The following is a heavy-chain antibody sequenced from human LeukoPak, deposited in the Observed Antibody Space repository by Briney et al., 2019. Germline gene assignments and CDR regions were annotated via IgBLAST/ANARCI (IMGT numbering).Heavy chain of an antibody. Sequence: SETLSLTCTVSGGSLSSVDDYWSGLRQPPGNGLEWIGFTYYRVTTYYNPSLKSRVSISIDTSRNQFSMKLNFVSAADTAVYYCARIEGNSGYGWSNFDYWGQGRLVTVSS. J-gene: IGHJ4*02. CDR1: GGSLSSVDDY. CDR3: ARIEGNSGYGWSNFDY. CDR2: TYYRVTT. D-gene: IGHD3-10*01. V-gene: IGHV4-30-4*01.